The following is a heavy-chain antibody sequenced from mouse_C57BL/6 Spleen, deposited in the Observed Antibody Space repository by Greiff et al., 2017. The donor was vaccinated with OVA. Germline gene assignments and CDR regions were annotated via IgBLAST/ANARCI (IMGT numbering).Heavy chain of an antibody. CDR2: ILPGSGST. J-gene: IGHJ4*01. Sequence: QVQLQQSGAELMKPGASVKLSCKATGYTFTGYWIEWVKQRPGHGLEWIGEILPGSGSTNYNEKFKGKATFTADTSSNTAYMQLSSLTTEDSAIYYSARYVAHYGNYEYYAVGYWGQGTSVTVSS. CDR1: GYTFTGYW. V-gene: IGHV1-9*01. CDR3: ARYVAHYGNYEYYAVGY. D-gene: IGHD2-1*01.